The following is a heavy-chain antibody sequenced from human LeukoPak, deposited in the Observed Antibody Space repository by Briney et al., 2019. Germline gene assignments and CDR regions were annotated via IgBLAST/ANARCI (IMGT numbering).Heavy chain of an antibody. J-gene: IGHJ4*02. D-gene: IGHD3-10*01. Sequence: PSETLSLTCAVSGGSISSSNWWSWVRQPPGKGLEWIGEIYHSGSTNYNPSLKSRVTISVDTSKNQFSLNLNSVTATDTALFFCARGVPVSWGGYYFDSWGQGTLVTVSS. CDR2: IYHSGST. CDR3: ARGVPVSWGGYYFDS. CDR1: GGSISSSNW. V-gene: IGHV4-4*02.